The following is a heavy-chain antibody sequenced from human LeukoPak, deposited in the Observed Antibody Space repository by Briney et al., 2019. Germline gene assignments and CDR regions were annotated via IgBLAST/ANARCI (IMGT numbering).Heavy chain of an antibody. Sequence: GVSLRLSCAASGFTFGGFAMHWVREAPVRGLEWVSLVTGGGTTYYADSVRGRFTISRDNSKNSLYLQMNTLRTEDTAFYYCAKDTGSGWDFDSWGQGTLVTVSS. V-gene: IGHV3-43*02. CDR1: GFTFGGFA. CDR2: VTGGGTT. CDR3: AKDTGSGWDFDS. D-gene: IGHD6-19*01. J-gene: IGHJ4*02.